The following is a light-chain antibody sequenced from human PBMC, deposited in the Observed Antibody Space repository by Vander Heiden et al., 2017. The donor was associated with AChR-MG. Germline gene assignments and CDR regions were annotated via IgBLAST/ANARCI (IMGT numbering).Light chain of an antibody. CDR3: MIWHSDAWV. Sequence: QAVVVQPSSLPAFPGASASIPCTLRTDINVGRFGIYLYQLKAGSPPHSLLKYKSNTDTHKAAVVPSRFSGSKDVSANAGILVIAGVQFDDEADYHCMIWHSDAWVFGGGTKLTVL. CDR1: TDINVGRFG. J-gene: IGLJ2*01. CDR2: YKSNTDT. V-gene: IGLV5-45*03.